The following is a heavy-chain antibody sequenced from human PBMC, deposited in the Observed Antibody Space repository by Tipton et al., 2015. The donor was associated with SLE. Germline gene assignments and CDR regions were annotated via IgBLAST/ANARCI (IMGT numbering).Heavy chain of an antibody. V-gene: IGHV4-59*11. CDR1: GGSFSSHY. J-gene: IGHJ4*02. CDR3: ERFLGGIDS. Sequence: TLSLTCTVSGGSFSSHYWTWIRQSPGKGLEWIGYIYYTGSTDYNPSLKSRVTISLDTSKSQLSLKMTSVTAADTAIYYCERFLGGIDSRGQGTLVAVSS. D-gene: IGHD3-16*01. CDR2: IYYTGST.